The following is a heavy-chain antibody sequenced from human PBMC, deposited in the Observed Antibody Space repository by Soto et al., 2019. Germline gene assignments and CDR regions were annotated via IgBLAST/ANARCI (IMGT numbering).Heavy chain of an antibody. CDR1: GYTFTNYW. V-gene: IGHV5-51*01. CDR3: VRPDSTGYYVY. J-gene: IGHJ4*02. Sequence: GESLKISCRVFGYTFTNYWTGWVRQMPGKGLEWMAIIYPADSDTRYSPSFQGQVTISADKSISTAYLQWSSLKASDTAMYYCVRPDSTGYYVYWGQGTLVTVSS. D-gene: IGHD3-22*01. CDR2: IYPADSDT.